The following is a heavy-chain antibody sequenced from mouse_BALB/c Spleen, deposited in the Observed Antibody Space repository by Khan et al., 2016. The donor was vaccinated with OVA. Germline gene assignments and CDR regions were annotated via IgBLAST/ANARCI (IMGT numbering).Heavy chain of an antibody. J-gene: IGHJ3*01. D-gene: IGHD1-1*01. Sequence: VQLQESGAELARPGASVKMSCKASGYIFTSYMMHWVKQRPGQGLEWIGDINPSSDYNNYNQKYKDKATLPADKSSSTAYMQLSSLTSVDSAVYYCARGGYGSFGYWGQGTLGTVAA. CDR1: GYIFTSYM. CDR2: INPSSDYN. CDR3: ARGGYGSFGY. V-gene: IGHV1-4*01.